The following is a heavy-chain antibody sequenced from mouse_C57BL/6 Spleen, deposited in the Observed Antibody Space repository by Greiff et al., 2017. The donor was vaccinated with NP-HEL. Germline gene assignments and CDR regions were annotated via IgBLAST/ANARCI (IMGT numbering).Heavy chain of an antibody. CDR2: IYPSDSET. CDR1: GYTFTSYW. J-gene: IGHJ3*01. Sequence: QVQLQQPGAELVRPGSSVKLSCKASGYTFTSYWMDWVKQRPGQGLEWIGNIYPSDSETHYNQKFKDKATLTVDKSSSTAYMQLSSLTSEDSAVYYCARRDPAWFAYWGQVTLVTVSA. V-gene: IGHV1-61*01. CDR3: ARRDPAWFAY.